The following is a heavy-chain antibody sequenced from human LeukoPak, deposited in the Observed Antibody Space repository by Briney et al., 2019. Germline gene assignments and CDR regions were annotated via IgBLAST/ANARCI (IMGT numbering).Heavy chain of an antibody. J-gene: IGHJ4*02. CDR3: ARLRYFDWLPNDY. CDR1: GFTVSSNY. V-gene: IGHV3-66*01. Sequence: GGSLRLSCAASGFTVSSNYMSWVRQAPGKGLEWVSVIYSGGSTYYADSVKGRFTISRDNSKNTLYLQMNSLRAENTAVYYCARLRYFDWLPNDYWGQGTLVTVSS. CDR2: IYSGGST. D-gene: IGHD3-9*01.